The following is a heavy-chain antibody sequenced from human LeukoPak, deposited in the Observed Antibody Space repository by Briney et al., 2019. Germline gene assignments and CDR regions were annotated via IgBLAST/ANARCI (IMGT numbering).Heavy chain of an antibody. CDR1: GFTFSNYA. Sequence: GGSLRLSCAASGFTFSNYAMSWVRQAPGKGLEWVSAISGSGGRIFHADSVKGRFTISRDNSKNTLYLQVNSLRAEDTAVYYCAKDGGHCDFPNWFDPWGQGTLVTVSS. J-gene: IGHJ5*02. CDR2: ISGSGGRI. CDR3: AKDGGHCDFPNWFDP. D-gene: IGHD3-3*01. V-gene: IGHV3-23*01.